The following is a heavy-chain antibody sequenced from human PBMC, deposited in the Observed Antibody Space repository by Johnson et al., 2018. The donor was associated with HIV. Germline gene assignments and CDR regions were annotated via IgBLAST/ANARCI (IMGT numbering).Heavy chain of an antibody. V-gene: IGHV3-15*01. CDR3: STGDIVVVAGAMLLPLHDAFDI. CDR2: IKRKTDGGTT. Sequence: VQLVESGGGLVKPGGSLKVSCAASGFTFSNVWLHWVRQAPGKGLEWVGRIKRKTDGGTTDYAAPVKGKFTISRDDSKNTLYLEMNSLKIEDTAVYYCSTGDIVVVAGAMLLPLHDAFDIWGQGTMVTVSS. J-gene: IGHJ3*02. D-gene: IGHD2-15*01. CDR1: GFTFSNVW.